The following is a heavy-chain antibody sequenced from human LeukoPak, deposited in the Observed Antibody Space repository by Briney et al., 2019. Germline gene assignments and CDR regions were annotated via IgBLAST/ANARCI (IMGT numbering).Heavy chain of an antibody. Sequence: RPSETLSLTCAVYGGSFSGYYWSWIRQPPGKGLEWIGEINHSGSTNYNPSLKSRVTTSVDTSKNQFSLKVSSMTAADTAVYYCARGDRKYGDFDRWGQGTLVTVSS. CDR3: ARGDRKYGDFDR. V-gene: IGHV4-34*01. D-gene: IGHD2-2*01. CDR2: INHSGST. CDR1: GGSFSGYY. J-gene: IGHJ4*02.